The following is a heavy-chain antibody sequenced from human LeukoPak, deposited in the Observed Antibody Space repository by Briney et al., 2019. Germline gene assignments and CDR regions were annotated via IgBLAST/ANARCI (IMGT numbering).Heavy chain of an antibody. D-gene: IGHD6-19*01. CDR1: GYTFTSYD. V-gene: IGHV1-8*01. J-gene: IGHJ4*02. CDR3: ARGLTGAVAVFDY. CDR2: MNPNSANT. Sequence: GASVNVSCKASGYTFTSYDINWVRQATGHGLEWMGWMNPNSANTGYAQKLQGRVTMTRNTSISTAYMELSSLRSEETAVYYCARGLTGAVAVFDYWGQGTLVTVSS.